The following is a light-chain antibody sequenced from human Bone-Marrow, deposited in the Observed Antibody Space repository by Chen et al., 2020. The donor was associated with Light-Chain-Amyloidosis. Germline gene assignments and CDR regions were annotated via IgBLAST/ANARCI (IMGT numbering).Light chain of an antibody. Sequence: SYELTQPPSVSVSPGQTARITCSGDDLPMKYAYWYQQKPGQAPGLVIHRDTERPSGISERFSGASSGTTATLTISGVQAEDEADYHCQSADSSGTYEGIFGGGTKLTVL. CDR1: DLPMKY. CDR2: RDT. V-gene: IGLV3-25*03. CDR3: QSADSSGTYEGI. J-gene: IGLJ2*01.